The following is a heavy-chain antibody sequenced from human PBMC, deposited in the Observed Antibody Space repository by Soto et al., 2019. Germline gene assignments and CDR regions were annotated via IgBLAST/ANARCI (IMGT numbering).Heavy chain of an antibody. D-gene: IGHD2-2*01. J-gene: IGHJ5*02. Sequence: PSETLSITCAVYGGSFSGYYWSWIRQPPGKGLEWIGEINHSGSTNYNPSLKSRVTISVDTSKNQFSLKLSSVTAADTAVYYCARAPSSTSRNMNWFDPWGQGTLVTVSS. CDR3: ARAPSSTSRNMNWFDP. CDR2: INHSGST. V-gene: IGHV4-34*01. CDR1: GGSFSGYY.